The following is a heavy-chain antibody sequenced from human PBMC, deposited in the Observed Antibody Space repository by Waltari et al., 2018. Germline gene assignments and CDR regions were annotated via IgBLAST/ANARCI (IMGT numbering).Heavy chain of an antibody. CDR3: ARDRSGGYPSYNFDV. CDR2: IYHTGST. CDR1: GASITAYS. D-gene: IGHD3-22*01. J-gene: IGHJ6*02. Sequence: QVQLQESGPGLVKPSETLSLTCSVPGASITAYSWRWLRQPPGKGFEWIGYIYHTGSTNYSPSLKGRITMSIDVSENQFSLSLTSVTAADTAVYFCARDRSGGYPSYNFDVWGQGTTVTVSS. V-gene: IGHV4-59*01.